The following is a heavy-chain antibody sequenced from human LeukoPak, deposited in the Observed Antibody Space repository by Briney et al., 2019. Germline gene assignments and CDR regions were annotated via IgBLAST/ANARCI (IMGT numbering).Heavy chain of an antibody. CDR3: AREDTAMTFDY. J-gene: IGHJ4*02. CDR1: GFTFSSYG. Sequence: GGSLRLSFAASGFTFSSYGMHWVRQAPGKGLEWVAVIWYDGSNKYYADSVKGRFTISRDNSKNTLYLQMNSLRAEDTAVYYCAREDTAMTFDYWGQGTLVTVSS. CDR2: IWYDGSNK. D-gene: IGHD5-18*01. V-gene: IGHV3-33*01.